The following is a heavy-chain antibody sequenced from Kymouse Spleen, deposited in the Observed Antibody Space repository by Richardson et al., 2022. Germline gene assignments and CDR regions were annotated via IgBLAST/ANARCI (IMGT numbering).Heavy chain of an antibody. J-gene: IGHJ6*02. Sequence: EVQLVESGGGLVQPGGSLRLSCAASGFTFSSYWMSWVRQAPGKGLEWVANIKQDGSEKYYVDSVKGRFTISRDNAKNSLYLQMNSLRAEDTAVYYCARDQRIQPLEYYGMDVWGQGTTVTVSS. CDR3: ARDQRIQPLEYYGMDV. D-gene: IGHD5-18,IGHD5-18*01. CDR1: GFTFSSYW. V-gene: IGHV3-7*01. CDR2: IKQDGSEK.